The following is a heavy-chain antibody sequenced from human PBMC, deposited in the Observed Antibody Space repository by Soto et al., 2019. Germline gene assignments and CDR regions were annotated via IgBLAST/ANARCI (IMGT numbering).Heavy chain of an antibody. CDR2: IKSKTDGGTT. D-gene: IGHD3-9*01. J-gene: IGHJ4*02. V-gene: IGHV3-15*01. CDR1: GFTFSNAW. Sequence: GGSLSLSCAASGFTFSNAWMSWVRQAPGKGLEWVGRIKSKTDGGTTDYAAPVKGRFTISRDDSKNTLYLQMNSLKTEDTAVYYCTTRYYDILTGFRSFDYWGQGTLVTVSS. CDR3: TTRYYDILTGFRSFDY.